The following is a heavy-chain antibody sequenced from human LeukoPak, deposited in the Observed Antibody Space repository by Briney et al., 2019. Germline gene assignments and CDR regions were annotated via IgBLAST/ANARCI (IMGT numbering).Heavy chain of an antibody. D-gene: IGHD2-15*01. CDR1: GFTFRSFW. V-gene: IGHV3-7*01. J-gene: IGHJ4*02. CDR2: IKQDGSEK. Sequence: GGSLRLSCAASGFTFRSFWMSWVRQAPGKGLVWVANIKQDGSEKYYVDSVKGRFTISRDNAKNSLYLQMNSLRAEDTAVYYCADLLGYCSGGRCYPPRRWGQGTLVTVSS. CDR3: ADLLGYCSGGRCYPPRR.